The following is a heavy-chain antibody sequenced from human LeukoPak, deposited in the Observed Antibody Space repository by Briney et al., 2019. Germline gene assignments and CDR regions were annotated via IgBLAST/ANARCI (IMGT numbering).Heavy chain of an antibody. Sequence: ASVKVSCKASGGTFSSYAISWVRQAPGQGLEWMGWISAYNGDTNYAQNLQGRVTMTTDTSTSTAYMELRSLRSDDTAVYYCARDRYDFWSGYSISDYWGQGTLVTVSS. CDR1: GGTFSSYA. D-gene: IGHD3-3*01. J-gene: IGHJ4*02. CDR2: ISAYNGDT. CDR3: ARDRYDFWSGYSISDY. V-gene: IGHV1-18*01.